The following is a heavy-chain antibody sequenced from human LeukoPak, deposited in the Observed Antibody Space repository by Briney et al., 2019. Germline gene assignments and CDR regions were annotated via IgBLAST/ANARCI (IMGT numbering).Heavy chain of an antibody. V-gene: IGHV4-39*01. CDR2: IYYSGST. J-gene: IGHJ3*02. CDR3: ARHVLPSYCSSTSCYKRGAFDI. Sequence: PSENLSLTCTVSGGSISSSSYYWGWIRQPPGKGLEWIGSIYYSGSTYYNPSLKSRVTISVDTSKNQFSPKLSSVTAADTAVYYCARHVLPSYCSSTSCYKRGAFDIWGQGTMVTVSS. CDR1: GGSISSSSYY. D-gene: IGHD2-2*02.